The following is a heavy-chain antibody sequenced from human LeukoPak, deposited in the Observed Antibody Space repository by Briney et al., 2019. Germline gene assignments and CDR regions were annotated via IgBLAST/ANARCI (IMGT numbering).Heavy chain of an antibody. V-gene: IGHV1-8*01. CDR3: ARNRGYSGYDYAFDI. CDR1: GYTFTSYD. CDR2: MNPNSGNT. Sequence: ASVKVSCKASGYTFTSYDINRVRQATGQGLEWMGWMNPNSGNTGYAQKFQGRVTMTRNTSISTAYMELSSLRSEDTAVYYCARNRGYSGYDYAFDIWGQGTMVTVSS. D-gene: IGHD5-12*01. J-gene: IGHJ3*02.